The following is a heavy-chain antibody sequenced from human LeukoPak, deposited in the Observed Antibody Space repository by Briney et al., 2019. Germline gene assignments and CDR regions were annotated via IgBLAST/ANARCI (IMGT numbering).Heavy chain of an antibody. CDR2: FDPEDGEA. D-gene: IGHD3-9*01. Sequence: ASVKVSCKVSGYTLTELSIHWVRQAPGKGLEWMGNFDPEDGEAIYAQKFQDRITMTEDTYTETAYVELSSLRSEDTAVYYCATDLGSRAHYDILTGYAWFDPWGQGTLVTVSS. J-gene: IGHJ5*02. CDR1: GYTLTELS. V-gene: IGHV1-24*01. CDR3: ATDLGSRAHYDILTGYAWFDP.